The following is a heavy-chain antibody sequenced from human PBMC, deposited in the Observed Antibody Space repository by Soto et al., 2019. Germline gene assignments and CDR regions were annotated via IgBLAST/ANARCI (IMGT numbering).Heavy chain of an antibody. CDR2: IYYSGST. D-gene: IGHD2-2*01. CDR1: GGSISSYY. V-gene: IGHV4-59*08. CDR3: ARRYVSCFDY. J-gene: IGHJ4*02. Sequence: QVQLQESGPGLVKPSETLSLTCTVSGGSISSYYWRWIRQPPGKGLEWIGYIYYSGSTNYNPSLKGRVTISVATSKIQFSLKLRSVSAADTAVYYCARRYVSCFDYGSQGTLVTVSS.